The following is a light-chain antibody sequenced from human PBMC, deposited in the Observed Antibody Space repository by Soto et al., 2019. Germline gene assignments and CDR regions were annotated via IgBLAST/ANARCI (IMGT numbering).Light chain of an antibody. CDR1: QSLVYSDGKTY. CDR2: GAS. J-gene: IGKJ4*01. CDR3: MQSISRIT. V-gene: IGKV2D-29*01. Sequence: IVLTQTPLSLSVIPGQPASISCKTAQSLVYSDGKTYLYWYLQKPGQPPQPLIYGASNRFSGVPERFSGSGSGTDFTLTISRVEAEDVGVYFCMQSISRITFGGGTKVDIK.